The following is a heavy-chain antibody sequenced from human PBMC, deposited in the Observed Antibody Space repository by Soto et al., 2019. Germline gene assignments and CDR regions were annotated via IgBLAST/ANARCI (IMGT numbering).Heavy chain of an antibody. Sequence: GGSLRLSCAASGFTFSSYGMHWVRQAPGKGLEWVAVISYDGSNKYYADSVKGRFTISRDNSKNTLYLQMNSLRAEDTAVYYCAKEHATRWYYFDYWGQGTLVTVSS. J-gene: IGHJ4*02. CDR3: AKEHATRWYYFDY. CDR2: ISYDGSNK. CDR1: GFTFSSYG. D-gene: IGHD6-13*01. V-gene: IGHV3-30*18.